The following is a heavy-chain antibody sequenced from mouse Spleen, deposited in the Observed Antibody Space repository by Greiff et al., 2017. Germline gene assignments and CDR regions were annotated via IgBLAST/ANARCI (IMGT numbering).Heavy chain of an antibody. D-gene: IGHD2-3*01. CDR2: ISSGGSYT. V-gene: IGHV5-6*01. J-gene: IGHJ2*01. CDR3: ARDGYYLDY. CDR1: GFTFSSYG. Sequence: EVKLMESGGDLVKPGGSLKLSCAASGFTFSSYGMSWVRQTPDKRLEWVATISSGGSYTYYPDSVKGRFTISRDNAKNTLYLQMSSLKSEDTAMYYCARDGYYLDYWGQGTTLTVSS.